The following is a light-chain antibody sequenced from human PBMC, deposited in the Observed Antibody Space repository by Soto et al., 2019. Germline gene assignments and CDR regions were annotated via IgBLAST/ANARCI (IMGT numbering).Light chain of an antibody. J-gene: IGKJ5*01. CDR1: QSVADN. CDR2: GAS. Sequence: EVVMTQSPATLSVSPGERVTLSCRSSQSVADNLAWFQQKPGQGPRLLIYGASTRATGIPARFSGSGSGTDFTLTISSLVPEDFAVYYCQQRSNWPPITFGQGTRLEIK. V-gene: IGKV3-11*01. CDR3: QQRSNWPPIT.